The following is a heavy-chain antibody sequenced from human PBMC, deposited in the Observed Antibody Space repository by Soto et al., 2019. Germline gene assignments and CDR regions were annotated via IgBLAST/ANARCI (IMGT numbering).Heavy chain of an antibody. CDR2: ISSSSSYI. D-gene: IGHD4-17*01. J-gene: IGHJ6*02. Sequence: GGSLRLSCAASGFTFSSYSMNWVRQAPGKGLEWVSSISSSSSYIYYADSVKGRFTISRDNAKNSLYLQMNSLRAEDTAVYYCAREVPYVYGDYGDYYGMDVWGQGTTVTVSS. V-gene: IGHV3-21*01. CDR3: AREVPYVYGDYGDYYGMDV. CDR1: GFTFSSYS.